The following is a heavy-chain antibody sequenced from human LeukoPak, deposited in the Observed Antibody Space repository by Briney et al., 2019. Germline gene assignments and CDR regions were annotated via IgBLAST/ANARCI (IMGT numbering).Heavy chain of an antibody. CDR3: ASLRSRSSWTTFYFDY. CDR1: GGSIRSSTYY. D-gene: IGHD6-13*01. Sequence: SETLSLTCTVSGGSIRSSTYYWGWIRQPPGKGLEWIGSIYYSGSTYYNPSLKSRVTISVGTSKNQFSLKLSSVTAADTAVYYCASLRSRSSWTTFYFDYWGQGTLVTVSS. V-gene: IGHV4-39*01. CDR2: IYYSGST. J-gene: IGHJ4*02.